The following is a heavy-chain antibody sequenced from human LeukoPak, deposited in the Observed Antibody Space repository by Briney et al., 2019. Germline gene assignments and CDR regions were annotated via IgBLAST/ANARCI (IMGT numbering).Heavy chain of an antibody. CDR3: AKASAMIVVVSKHFDY. D-gene: IGHD3-22*01. CDR2: INSNGGST. CDR1: GFTFSSYA. V-gene: IGHV3-64*01. J-gene: IGHJ4*02. Sequence: PGGSLRLSYVASGFTFSSYAMHWVRQTPGKGLEYVSGINSNGGSTHYANSVKGRFTISRDNSKNTLYLQMNSLRAEDTAVYYCAKASAMIVVVSKHFDYWGQGTLVTVSS.